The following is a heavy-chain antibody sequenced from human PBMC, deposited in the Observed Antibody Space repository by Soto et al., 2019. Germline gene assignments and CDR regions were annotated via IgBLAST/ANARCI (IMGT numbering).Heavy chain of an antibody. CDR3: ARTDRGFYGLDV. Sequence: EVQLVESGGGLVQPGGSLRLSCEASGFTFRNYDMPWVRQGTGKGLEWVSGISAAGDPDYADSVEGRFTISRENAQNSFFLQMNSLRVGDTAVYYCARTDRGFYGLDVWGQGTTVIVSS. CDR1: GFTFRNYD. CDR2: ISAAGDP. J-gene: IGHJ6*02. V-gene: IGHV3-13*05.